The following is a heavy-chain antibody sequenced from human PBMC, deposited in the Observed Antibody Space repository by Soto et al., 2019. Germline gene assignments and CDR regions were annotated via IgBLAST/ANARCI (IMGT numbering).Heavy chain of an antibody. CDR2: IYYSGST. V-gene: IGHV4-59*08. J-gene: IGHJ4*02. CDR1: GGSINSYY. D-gene: IGHD3-10*01. Sequence: QVQLQESGPGLVKPSETLSLTCTVSGGSINSYYWSWIRQPPGKGLEWIGYIYYSGSTNYNPSLKRRVTISVDTSKIQFPLKLSSVTAADTAVYYCASPYGLGFDFWGTGTLVTVSS. CDR3: ASPYGLGFDF.